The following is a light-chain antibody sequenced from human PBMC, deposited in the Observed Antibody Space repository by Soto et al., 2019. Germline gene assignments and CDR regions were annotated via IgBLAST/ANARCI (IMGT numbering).Light chain of an antibody. Sequence: EIVLTQSPGTLSLSPGERATLSCRASQRVSSSYLAWYQQKPGQAPRLLINGASSRATGIPDRFSGSGSGTDFTFTISRLEPEDFAVYYCQQYGTSPPSTFGQGTRLEIK. CDR1: QRVSSSY. CDR2: GAS. V-gene: IGKV3-20*01. CDR3: QQYGTSPPST. J-gene: IGKJ5*01.